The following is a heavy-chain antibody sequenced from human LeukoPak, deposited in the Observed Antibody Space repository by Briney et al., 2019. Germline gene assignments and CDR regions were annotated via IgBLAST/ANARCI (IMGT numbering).Heavy chain of an antibody. Sequence: SQTLSLTCAISGDSVSSNNATWNWIRQSPSRGLEWLGRTYYRSKWYNDYAVSVKSRITVNPDTSKNQFSLQLNSVTPGDTAVYYRARDRAVAGTINWLDPWGQGTLVTVSS. J-gene: IGHJ5*02. CDR1: GDSVSSNNAT. V-gene: IGHV6-1*01. CDR2: TYYRSKWYN. D-gene: IGHD6-19*01. CDR3: ARDRAVAGTINWLDP.